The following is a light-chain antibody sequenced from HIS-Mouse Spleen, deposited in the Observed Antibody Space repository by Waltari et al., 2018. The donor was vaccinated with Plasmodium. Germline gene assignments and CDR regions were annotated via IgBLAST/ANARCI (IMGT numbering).Light chain of an antibody. V-gene: IGKV1-33*01. CDR1: QDISNY. CDR2: GAS. CDR3: QQYDNRPYT. Sequence: DIQMTQSPSSLSASVGDRVTITCQASQDISNYLNWYQQKPGKAPKLLIYGASNLETGVPSRFSGSGSGTDFTFTISSLQPEDIATYYCQQYDNRPYTFGQGTKLEIK. J-gene: IGKJ2*01.